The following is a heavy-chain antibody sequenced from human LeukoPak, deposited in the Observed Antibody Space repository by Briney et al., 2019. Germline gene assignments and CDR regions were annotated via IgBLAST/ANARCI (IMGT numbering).Heavy chain of an antibody. CDR2: MNPNSGNT. CDR3: ARDPKLTLEYDQGDY. Sequence: ASVKVSCKASGYTFTSYDINWVRQATGQGLEWMGWMNPNSGNTGYVQKFQGRVTMTRNTSISTAYMELSSLRAEDTAVYYCARDPKLTLEYDQGDYWGQGTLVTVSS. V-gene: IGHV1-8*01. D-gene: IGHD2/OR15-2a*01. J-gene: IGHJ4*02. CDR1: GYTFTSYD.